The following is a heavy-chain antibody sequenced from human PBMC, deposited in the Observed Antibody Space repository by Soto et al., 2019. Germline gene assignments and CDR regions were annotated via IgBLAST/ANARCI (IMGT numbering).Heavy chain of an antibody. CDR2: ISSSGSTI. D-gene: IGHD6-25*01. CDR1: GFTFSSYE. J-gene: IGHJ3*02. V-gene: IGHV3-48*03. Sequence: EVQLVESGGGLVQPGGSLRLSCAASGFTFSSYEMNWVRQAPGKGLEWVSYISSSGSTIYYADSVKGRFTISRDNAKNSLYMQMNILRAEDTAVYYCARDYVISSGWAEDAFDIWGQGTMVTVS. CDR3: ARDYVISSGWAEDAFDI.